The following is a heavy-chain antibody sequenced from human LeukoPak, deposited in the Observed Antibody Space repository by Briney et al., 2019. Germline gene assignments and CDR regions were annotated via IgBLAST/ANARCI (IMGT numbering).Heavy chain of an antibody. J-gene: IGHJ5*02. Sequence: PSETLSLTCTVSGGSISSYYWSWIRQPAGKGLELNGRIYTSGSTNYNPSLKSQVTISVDTSKNQFSLKLSSVTAADTAVYYCAREGGSGWAPDPWGQGTLVNVSS. V-gene: IGHV4-4*07. D-gene: IGHD6-19*01. CDR3: AREGGSGWAPDP. CDR2: IYTSGST. CDR1: GGSISSYY.